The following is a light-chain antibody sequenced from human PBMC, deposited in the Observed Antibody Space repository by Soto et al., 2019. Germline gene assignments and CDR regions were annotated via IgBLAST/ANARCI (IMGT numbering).Light chain of an antibody. CDR1: SSNIGGNS. J-gene: IGLJ1*01. CDR3: AAWDDRLYV. Sequence: QSVLTQPPSVSAAPGQRVTISCSGSSSNIGGNSVSWYQQLPGTAPKLLIYSNTQRPLGVPVRFSGSKSGTSASLAISGLQSEDEAEYYCAAWDDRLYVFGNGTKVTVL. CDR2: SNT. V-gene: IGLV1-44*01.